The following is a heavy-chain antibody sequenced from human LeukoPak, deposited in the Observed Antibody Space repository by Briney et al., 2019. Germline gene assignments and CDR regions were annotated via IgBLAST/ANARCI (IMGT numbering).Heavy chain of an antibody. D-gene: IGHD6-6*01. CDR3: ARHSSSSRGWFDP. Sequence: PSETLSLTCSVSGGSIDYYYWSWIRQPPGKALEWIGYLFYTGSTNYNPSLNSRVTISIDTSKNQFSLKLSSVTAADTAVYYCARHSSSSRGWFDPWGQGTLVIVSS. V-gene: IGHV4-59*08. J-gene: IGHJ5*02. CDR1: GGSIDYYY. CDR2: LFYTGST.